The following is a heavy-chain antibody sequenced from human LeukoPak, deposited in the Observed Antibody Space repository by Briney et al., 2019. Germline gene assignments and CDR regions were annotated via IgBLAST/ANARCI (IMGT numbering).Heavy chain of an antibody. CDR3: AFAPGYSSSWFFDY. CDR2: ISGSGGST. Sequence: GGSLRLSCAASGFTFSSYAMSWVRKAPGKGLEWVSAISGSGGSTYYADSVKGRFTISRDNSKNTLYLQMNSLRAEDTAVYYCAFAPGYSSSWFFDYWGQGTLVTVSS. V-gene: IGHV3-23*01. D-gene: IGHD6-13*01. J-gene: IGHJ4*02. CDR1: GFTFSSYA.